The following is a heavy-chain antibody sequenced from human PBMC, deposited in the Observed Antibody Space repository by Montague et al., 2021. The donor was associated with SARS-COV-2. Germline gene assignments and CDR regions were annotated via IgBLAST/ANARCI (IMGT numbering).Heavy chain of an antibody. V-gene: IGHV4-34*04. CDR2: INHRGTT. J-gene: IGHJ4*02. D-gene: IGHD2-2*02. Sequence: SETLSLTCTVYGGSFSGYYWNWIRQSPGRGLEWIGEINHRGTTNNNPSLKSRATISVDASKDQFSLKLTSVTAAAAAVYYCARGGLHLLYGGHSFDYWGQGTLVTVSS. CDR1: GGSFSGYY. CDR3: ARGGLHLLYGGHSFDY.